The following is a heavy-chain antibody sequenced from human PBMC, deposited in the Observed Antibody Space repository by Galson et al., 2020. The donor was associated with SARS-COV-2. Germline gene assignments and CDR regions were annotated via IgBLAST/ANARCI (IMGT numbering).Heavy chain of an antibody. CDR2: ISWNSGSI. V-gene: IGHV3-9*01. CDR1: GFTFDDYA. Sequence: LSLTCAASGFTFDDYAMHWVRQAPGKGLEWVSGISWNSGSIGYADSVKGRFTISRDNAKNSLYLQMNSLRAEDTALYYCASYGVVAAIWGQGTLVTVSS. J-gene: IGHJ4*02. D-gene: IGHD2-15*01. CDR3: ASYGVVAAI.